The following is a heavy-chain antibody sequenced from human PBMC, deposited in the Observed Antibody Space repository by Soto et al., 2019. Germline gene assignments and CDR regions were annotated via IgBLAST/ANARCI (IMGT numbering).Heavy chain of an antibody. D-gene: IGHD4-17*01. J-gene: IGHJ4*02. V-gene: IGHV1-18*01. Sequence: QVQLVQSGVEVEKPGASVKVSCKASGYTFTSYGVSWVRQAPGQGLEWMGWISAYNGNTNYAQKFQGRVTMTTDTSTSTSYMELRSLRSDDTAVYYCARDVPTVTTGGTDYWGQGDLVTVSS. CDR3: ARDVPTVTTGGTDY. CDR2: ISAYNGNT. CDR1: GYTFTSYG.